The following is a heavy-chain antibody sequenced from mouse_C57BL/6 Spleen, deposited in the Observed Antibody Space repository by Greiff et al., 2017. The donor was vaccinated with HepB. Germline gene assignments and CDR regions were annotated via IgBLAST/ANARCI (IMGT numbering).Heavy chain of an antibody. CDR3: ARRGGDDYDGFAY. D-gene: IGHD2-4*01. J-gene: IGHJ3*01. Sequence: QVQLQQPGAELVKPGASVKLSCKASGYTFTSYWMHWVKQRPGQGLEWIGMIHPNSGSTNYNEKFKSKATLTVDKSSSTAYMQLSSLTSEDSAVYYCARRGGDDYDGFAYWGQGTLVTVSA. CDR1: GYTFTSYW. V-gene: IGHV1-64*01. CDR2: IHPNSGST.